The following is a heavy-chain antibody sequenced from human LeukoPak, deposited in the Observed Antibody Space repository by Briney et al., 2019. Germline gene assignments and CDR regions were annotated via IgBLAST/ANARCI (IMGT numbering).Heavy chain of an antibody. V-gene: IGHV1-3*03. D-gene: IGHD3-9*01. CDR1: GYTFTSYA. CDR2: INAGNGNT. CDR3: AREGLRYFDWLFRSESDFDY. J-gene: IGHJ4*02. Sequence: ASVKVSCKASGYTFTSYAMHWVRQAPGQRLEWMGWINAGNGNTKYSQEFQGRVTITRDTSASTAYMELSSLRSEDTAVYYCAREGLRYFDWLFRSESDFDYWGQGTLVTVSS.